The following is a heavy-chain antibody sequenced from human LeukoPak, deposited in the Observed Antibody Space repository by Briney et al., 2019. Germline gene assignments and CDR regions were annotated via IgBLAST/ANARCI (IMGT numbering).Heavy chain of an antibody. J-gene: IGHJ4*02. CDR1: GYTFNNFV. Sequence: ASVTISCKASGYTFNNFVISWVRQPPGQGLEWVGWISPHTYTTKYAQKVQGRLNITTDASTTTVCMELRSLRFDDTAVYFCARDLSMYYWGQGTPVTVSS. CDR2: ISPHTYTT. CDR3: ARDLSMYY. D-gene: IGHD3-16*01. V-gene: IGHV1-18*01.